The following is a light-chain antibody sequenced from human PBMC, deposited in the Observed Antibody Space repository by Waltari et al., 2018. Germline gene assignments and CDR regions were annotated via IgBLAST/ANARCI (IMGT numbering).Light chain of an antibody. Sequence: QSVLTQPPSVSEAPRQRVNISCSGSSSNIGKNPVNWFQQLPGKAPKFLMYFDHLLPSGVADRFSGSKSGTSASLAISGLQSEDEATDYCASWDDSLNGWVFGGGTKLTVL. CDR3: ASWDDSLNGWV. CDR2: FDH. J-gene: IGLJ3*02. CDR1: SSNIGKNP. V-gene: IGLV1-36*01.